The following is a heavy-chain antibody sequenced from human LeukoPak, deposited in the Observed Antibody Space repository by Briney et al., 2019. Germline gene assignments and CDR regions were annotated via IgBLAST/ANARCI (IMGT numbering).Heavy chain of an antibody. D-gene: IGHD3-3*01. Sequence: SETLSLTCTVSGGSISSSSYYWGWIRRPPGKGLEWIGSIYYSGSTYYNPSLKSRVTISVDTSKNQFSLKLSSVTAADTAVYYCAREGRKRITIFGVVLGLFDYWGQGTLVTVSS. J-gene: IGHJ4*02. V-gene: IGHV4-39*07. CDR3: AREGRKRITIFGVVLGLFDY. CDR2: IYYSGST. CDR1: GGSISSSSYY.